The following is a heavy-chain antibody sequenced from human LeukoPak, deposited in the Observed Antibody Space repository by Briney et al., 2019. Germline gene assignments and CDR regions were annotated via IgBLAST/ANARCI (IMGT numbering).Heavy chain of an antibody. D-gene: IGHD6-6*01. CDR1: GFTFSSYG. J-gene: IGHJ5*02. Sequence: GGSLRLSCAASGFTFSSYGMHWVRQAPGKGLEWVAFIRYDGSNKYYADSVKGRFTISRDNSKNTLYLQMNSLRAEGTAVYYCAKDAIAAQGWFDPWGQGTLVTVSS. CDR3: AKDAIAAQGWFDP. CDR2: IRYDGSNK. V-gene: IGHV3-30*02.